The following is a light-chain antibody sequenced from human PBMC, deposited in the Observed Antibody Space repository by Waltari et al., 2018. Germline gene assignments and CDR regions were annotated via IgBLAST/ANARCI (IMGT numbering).Light chain of an antibody. CDR2: DVS. Sequence: SALTQPASVSGSPGQSITIPGTGTSSAVGFYNYCPWYQQHPGKAPTLMIYDVSARPSGVSNRFSGSKSGDTASLTISGLQAEDEADYYCNSYAGSSSWVFGGGTKLTVL. J-gene: IGLJ3*02. CDR1: SSAVGFYNY. V-gene: IGLV2-14*01. CDR3: NSYAGSSSWV.